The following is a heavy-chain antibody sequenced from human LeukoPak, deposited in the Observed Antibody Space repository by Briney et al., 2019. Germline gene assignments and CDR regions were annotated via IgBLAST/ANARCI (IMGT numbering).Heavy chain of an antibody. J-gene: IGHJ4*02. Sequence: GGSLRLSCVASGFTFRIYGMTWVRQAPGKGLEWVSTVTSGGTTFYADSVKGRFTISRDNSKNTVYLQMNSLRAEDTAMYYCAKDQEWELTHYFDYWGQGTLLTVSS. CDR2: VTSGGTT. V-gene: IGHV3-23*01. CDR1: GFTFRIYG. D-gene: IGHD1-26*01. CDR3: AKDQEWELTHYFDY.